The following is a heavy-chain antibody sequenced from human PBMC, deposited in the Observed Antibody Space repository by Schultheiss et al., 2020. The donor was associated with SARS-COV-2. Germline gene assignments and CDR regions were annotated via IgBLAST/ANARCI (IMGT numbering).Heavy chain of an antibody. CDR2: ISSSSSYI. Sequence: ETLSLTCAVSGGSISSSNWWSWVRQPPGKGLEWVSSISSSSSYIYCADSVKGRFTISRDNAKNSLYLQMNSLRAEDTAVYYCASYSGHFDYWGQGTLVTVSS. J-gene: IGHJ4*02. CDR1: GGSISSSN. CDR3: ASYSGHFDY. V-gene: IGHV3-21*01. D-gene: IGHD6-25*01.